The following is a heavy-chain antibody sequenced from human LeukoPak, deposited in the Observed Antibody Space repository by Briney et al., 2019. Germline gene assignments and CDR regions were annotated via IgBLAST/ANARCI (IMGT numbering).Heavy chain of an antibody. CDR2: ISSSGSTI. CDR1: EFTFSSYE. V-gene: IGHV3-48*03. CDR3: ATAHYDSSGYYYDY. D-gene: IGHD3-22*01. Sequence: GGSLRLSCAASEFTFSSYEMNWVRQAPGKGLEWVSYISSSGSTIYYADSVKGRFTISRDNAKNSLYLQMNSLRAEDTAVYYCATAHYDSSGYYYDYWGQGTLVTVSS. J-gene: IGHJ4*02.